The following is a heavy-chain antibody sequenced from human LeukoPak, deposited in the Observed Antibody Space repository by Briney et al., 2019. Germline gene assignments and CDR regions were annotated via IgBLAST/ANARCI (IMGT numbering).Heavy chain of an antibody. V-gene: IGHV1-2*04. Sequence: SQTLSCNASIYTFTGSYMHSVWHSPRQSLEWMGWIKPNSGGTNYAQKFQGWVTMTRDTSISTAYMELSRLRSDDTAVYYCARAGILRNFDYWGQGTLVTVSS. J-gene: IGHJ4*02. CDR2: IKPNSGGT. CDR3: ARAGILRNFDY. CDR1: IYTFTGSY. D-gene: IGHD3-3*01.